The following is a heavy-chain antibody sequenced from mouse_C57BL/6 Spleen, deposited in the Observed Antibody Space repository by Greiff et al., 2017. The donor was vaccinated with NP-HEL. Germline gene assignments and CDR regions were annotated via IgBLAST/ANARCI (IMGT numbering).Heavy chain of an antibody. CDR1: GYTFTSYG. J-gene: IGHJ4*01. CDR3: AFTTVVADFAMDY. Sequence: VQLQQSGAELARPGASVKLSCKASGYTFTSYGISWVKQRTGQGLEWIGEIYPRSGNTYYNEKFKGKATLTADKSSSTAYMELRSLTSDASAVYICAFTTVVADFAMDYWGQGATVTVSS. CDR2: IYPRSGNT. V-gene: IGHV1-81*01. D-gene: IGHD1-1*01.